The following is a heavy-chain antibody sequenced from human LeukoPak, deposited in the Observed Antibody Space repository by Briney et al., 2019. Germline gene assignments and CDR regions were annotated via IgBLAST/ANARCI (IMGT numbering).Heavy chain of an antibody. CDR1: GGSISSYY. J-gene: IGHJ2*01. D-gene: IGHD6-13*01. CDR2: IYYSGST. Sequence: SETLSLTCTVSGGSISSYYWSWIRQLPGKGLEWIGYIYYSGSTNYNPSLKSRVTISVDTSKNQFSLKLSSVTAADTAVYYCARVENVIAAAGPSYWYFDLWGRGTLVTVSS. CDR3: ARVENVIAAAGPSYWYFDL. V-gene: IGHV4-59*01.